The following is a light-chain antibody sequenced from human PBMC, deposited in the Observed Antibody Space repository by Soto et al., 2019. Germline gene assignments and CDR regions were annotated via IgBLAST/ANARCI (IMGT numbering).Light chain of an antibody. CDR2: AAS. Sequence: DIQMTLSPSSLSASVGGRVTITCRASESICSYLNWYQQKPGKAPKLLIYAASSLPSGVPSRFSGSGSWTDFTLTISSLQPEDFATYYCQQSYSTPLYTFGQGTKLEIK. CDR3: QQSYSTPLYT. V-gene: IGKV1-39*01. CDR1: ESICSY. J-gene: IGKJ2*01.